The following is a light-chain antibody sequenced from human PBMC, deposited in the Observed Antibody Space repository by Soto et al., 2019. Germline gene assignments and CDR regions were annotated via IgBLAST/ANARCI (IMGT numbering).Light chain of an antibody. J-gene: IGLJ2*01. CDR3: GTWDSSLSAVV. CDR1: SSNIGNNF. V-gene: IGLV1-51*01. CDR2: DND. Sequence: QAVVTQPPSVSAAPGQTVTISCSGSSSNIGNNFASWYQQVPGTAPKLLIYDNDKRPSGIPDRFSGSKSGTSATLGITGLQTGDEADYYCGTWDSSLSAVVFGGGTKLTVL.